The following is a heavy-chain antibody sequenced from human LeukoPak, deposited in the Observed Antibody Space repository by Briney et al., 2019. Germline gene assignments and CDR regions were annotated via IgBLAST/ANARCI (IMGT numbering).Heavy chain of an antibody. Sequence: GASVKVSCKASGYTFTGYYMHWVRQAPGQGLEWMGWINPNSGGTNYAQKFQGRVTMTRDTSISTAYMELSRLRSDDTAVYYCARADLTYYDFWSGYKLLDNWGQGTLVTVSS. D-gene: IGHD3-3*01. CDR3: ARADLTYYDFWSGYKLLDN. V-gene: IGHV1-2*02. CDR1: GYTFTGYY. J-gene: IGHJ4*02. CDR2: INPNSGGT.